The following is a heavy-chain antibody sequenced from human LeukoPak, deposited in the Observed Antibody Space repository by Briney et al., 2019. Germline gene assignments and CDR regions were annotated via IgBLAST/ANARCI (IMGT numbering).Heavy chain of an antibody. CDR1: GYTFTSYA. CDR3: ARVGSGSYYSPNYFDY. CDR2: INAGNGNT. D-gene: IGHD3-10*01. J-gene: IGHJ4*02. V-gene: IGHV1-3*01. Sequence: ASVKVSCKASGYTFTSYAMHWVRQAPGQRLEWMGWINAGNGNTKYSQKIQGRVTITRDTSASTAYMELSSLRSEDTAVYYCARVGSGSYYSPNYFDYWGQGTLVTVSS.